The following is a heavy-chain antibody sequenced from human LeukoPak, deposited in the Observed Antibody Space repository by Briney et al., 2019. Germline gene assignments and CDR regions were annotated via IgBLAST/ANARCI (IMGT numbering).Heavy chain of an antibody. CDR3: AREGTTVTTAIDY. D-gene: IGHD4-17*01. J-gene: IGHJ4*02. CDR1: GGSISSYY. CDR2: IYYSGST. V-gene: IGHV4-59*01. Sequence: SETLSLTCTVSGGSISSYYWSWIRQPPGKGLEWIGYIYYSGSTNYNPSLKSRVTISIDTSKNQFSLKLSSVTAAETAVYYCAREGTTVTTAIDYWGQGTLVTVSS.